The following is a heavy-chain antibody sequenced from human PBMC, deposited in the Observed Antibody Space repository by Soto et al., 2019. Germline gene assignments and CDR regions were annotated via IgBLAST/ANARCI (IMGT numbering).Heavy chain of an antibody. D-gene: IGHD6-13*01. CDR1: GYSFTSYW. CDR3: ATSRSAAAGPIDY. J-gene: IGHJ4*02. CDR2: IYPGDSDT. Sequence: GGSLRLSCKGSGYSFTSYWIGWVRQMPGKGLEWMGIIYPGDSDTRYSPSFQGQVTISADKSISTAYLQWSSLKASDTAMYYCATSRSAAAGPIDYWGQGTLVTVSS. V-gene: IGHV5-51*01.